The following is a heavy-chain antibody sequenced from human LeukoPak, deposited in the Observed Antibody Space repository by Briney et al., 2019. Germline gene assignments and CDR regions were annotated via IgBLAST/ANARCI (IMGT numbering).Heavy chain of an antibody. CDR1: GGSISSYY. J-gene: IGHJ6*03. Sequence: PSETLSLTCTVSGGSISSYYWSWIRQPPGKGLEWIGYIYYSGSTNYNPSLKSRVTISVDTSKNQFSLKLSSVTAADTAVYYCARAKYYDSSGYTYYYYYYMDVWGKGTTATVSS. CDR2: IYYSGST. CDR3: ARAKYYDSSGYTYYYYYYMDV. V-gene: IGHV4-59*01. D-gene: IGHD3-22*01.